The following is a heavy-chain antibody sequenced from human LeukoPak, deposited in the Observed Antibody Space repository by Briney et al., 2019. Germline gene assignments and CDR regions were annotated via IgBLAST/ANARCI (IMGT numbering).Heavy chain of an antibody. CDR1: GFTFSSYG. J-gene: IGHJ4*02. Sequence: GGSLRLSCAASGFTFSSYGMHWVRQAPGKGLEWVAVISYDGSNKYYADSVKGRFTISRDNSKNTLYLQMNSLRAEDTAVYYCAKDEYDYWGQGTLVTVSS. CDR3: AKDEYDY. V-gene: IGHV3-30*18. CDR2: ISYDGSNK. D-gene: IGHD6-6*01.